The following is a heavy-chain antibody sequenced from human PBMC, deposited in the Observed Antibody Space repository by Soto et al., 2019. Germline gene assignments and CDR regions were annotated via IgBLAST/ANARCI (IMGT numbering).Heavy chain of an antibody. V-gene: IGHV3-23*01. D-gene: IGHD6-19*01. CDR2: ISGSGGST. CDR1: GFRFSSYA. CDR3: AKKSTRGWAD. J-gene: IGHJ4*02. Sequence: EVQLLESGGGLVQPGESLRLSCAASGFRFSSYAMSWVRQGPGKGLEWGAAISGSGGSTLYTDFGKGRFTISRDNSKNMLYVEMNGLRGEDTAVYYCAKKSTRGWADWGQGTLVTVSS.